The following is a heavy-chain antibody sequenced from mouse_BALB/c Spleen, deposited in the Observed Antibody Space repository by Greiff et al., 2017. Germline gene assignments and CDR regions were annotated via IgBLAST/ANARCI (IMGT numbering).Heavy chain of an antibody. D-gene: IGHD2-1*01. Sequence: EVKLMESGPSLVKPSQTLSLTCSVTGDSITSGYWNWIRKFPGNKLEYMGYISYSGSTYYNPSLKSRISITRDTSKNQYYLQLNSVTTEDTATYYCSGGNYDWFAYWGQGTLVTVSA. J-gene: IGHJ3*01. CDR2: ISYSGST. V-gene: IGHV3-8*02. CDR3: SGGNYDWFAY. CDR1: GDSITSGY.